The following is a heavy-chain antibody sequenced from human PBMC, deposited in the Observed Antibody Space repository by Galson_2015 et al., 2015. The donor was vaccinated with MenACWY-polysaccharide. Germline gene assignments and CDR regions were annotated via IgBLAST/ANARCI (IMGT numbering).Heavy chain of an antibody. V-gene: IGHV4-39*01. D-gene: IGHD3-22*01. J-gene: IGHJ5*02. CDR1: GGSISSSSYY. CDR2: IYYSGST. CDR3: ARHIGRRDSRPRSNWFDP. Sequence: SETLSLTCTVSGGSISSSSYYWGWIRQPPGKGLEWIGSIYYSGSTYYNPSLKSRVTISVDTSKNQFSLKLSSVTAADTAVYYCARHIGRRDSRPRSNWFDPWGQGTLVTVSS.